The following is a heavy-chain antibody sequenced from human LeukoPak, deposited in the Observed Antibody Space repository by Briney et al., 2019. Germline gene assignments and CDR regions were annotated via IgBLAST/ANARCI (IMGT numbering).Heavy chain of an antibody. V-gene: IGHV1-46*01. CDR3: ALLMVRGPFDY. CDR1: GYTFTSCY. D-gene: IGHD2-8*01. J-gene: IGHJ4*02. CDR2: INPSGGST. Sequence: ASVKVSCKASGYTFTSCYMHWVRQAPGQGLEWMGVINPSGGSTTYAQKFQGRVTMTRDTSTSTLYMEVSSLRSEDTAVYYCALLMVRGPFDYWGQGTLVTVSS.